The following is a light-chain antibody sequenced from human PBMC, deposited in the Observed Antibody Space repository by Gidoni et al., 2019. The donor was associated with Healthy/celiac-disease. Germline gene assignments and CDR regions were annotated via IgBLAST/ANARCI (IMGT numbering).Light chain of an antibody. CDR1: KLGDKS. Sequence: SSELPQPPSVSVSPGQTASITCAGDKLGDKSACWYQQKPGQSPVRVIDQDSKRPSGIPERFSGSNSGNTATLTISGTQAMDEADYYCQAWDSSTDVVVGGGTKLTVL. CDR2: QDS. J-gene: IGLJ2*01. CDR3: QAWDSSTDVV. V-gene: IGLV3-1*01.